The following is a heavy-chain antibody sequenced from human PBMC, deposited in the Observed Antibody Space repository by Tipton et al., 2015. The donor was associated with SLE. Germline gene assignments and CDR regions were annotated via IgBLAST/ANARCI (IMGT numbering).Heavy chain of an antibody. V-gene: IGHV4-59*01. CDR3: ARAGLGYTYYYYMDV. CDR2: IYYSGST. CDR1: GGSIANNNW. Sequence: TLSLTCVVSGGSIANNNWWSWIRQPPGKGLEWIGYIYYSGSTNYNPSLKSRVTISVDTSKNQFSLKLSSVTAADTAVYYCARAGLGYTYYYYMDVWGKGTTVTVSS. J-gene: IGHJ6*03. D-gene: IGHD5-18*01.